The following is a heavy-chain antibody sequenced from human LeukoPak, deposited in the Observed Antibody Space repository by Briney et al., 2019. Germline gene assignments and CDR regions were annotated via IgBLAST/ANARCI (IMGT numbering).Heavy chain of an antibody. CDR2: IYSGGST. V-gene: IGHV3-66*01. J-gene: IGHJ4*02. Sequence: GGSLRLSCAASGFTVSSNYMSWVRQAPGKGLKSVSVIYSGGSTYYADSVKGRFTISRDNSKNTLYLQMNSLRAEDTAVYYCARDNSSGTTPFDYWGQGTLVTVSS. CDR1: GFTVSSNY. CDR3: ARDNSSGTTPFDY. D-gene: IGHD4-17*01.